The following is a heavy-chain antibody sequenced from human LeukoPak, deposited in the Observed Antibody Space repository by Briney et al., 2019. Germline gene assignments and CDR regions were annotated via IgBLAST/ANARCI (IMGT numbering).Heavy chain of an antibody. J-gene: IGHJ4*02. CDR2: IRYDGSNK. V-gene: IGHV3-30*02. Sequence: QPGGSLRLSCAASGFTFSSYGMHWVRQAPGKGLGWVAFIRYDGSNKYYADSVKGRFTISRDKSKNTLYLQMNSLRTEDTAVYYCARDGGPELELRGYYFDYWGQGTLVTVSS. CDR1: GFTFSSYG. CDR3: ARDGGPELELRGYYFDY. D-gene: IGHD1-7*01.